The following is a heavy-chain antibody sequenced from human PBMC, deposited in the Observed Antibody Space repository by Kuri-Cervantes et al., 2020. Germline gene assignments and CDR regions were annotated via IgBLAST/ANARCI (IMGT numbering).Heavy chain of an antibody. D-gene: IGHD3-10*01. Sequence: GSLRLSCTVSGGSISSYYWSWIRQPPGKGLEWIGYIYYSGSTYYNPSLKSRVTISRDTSKNQFSLKLNSVTAADTAVYYCARVGFGTYGSGSENWGQGTLVTVSS. V-gene: IGHV4-59*08. J-gene: IGHJ4*02. CDR2: IYYSGST. CDR3: ARVGFGTYGSGSEN. CDR1: GGSISSYY.